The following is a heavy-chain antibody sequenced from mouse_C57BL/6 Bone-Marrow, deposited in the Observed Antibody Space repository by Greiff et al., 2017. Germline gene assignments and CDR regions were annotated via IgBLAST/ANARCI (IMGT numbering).Heavy chain of an antibody. Sequence: QVQLKESGAELARPGASVKLSCKASGYTFTSYGIRWVKQRPGQGLEWIGEIYPRSGNTYYNEKFKGKATLTADKSSSTAYLQLRSLTSEDSAVFYCARDRLGGFAYWGQGTLVTVSA. D-gene: IGHD3-2*02. V-gene: IGHV1-81*01. CDR3: ARDRLGGFAY. CDR2: IYPRSGNT. J-gene: IGHJ3*01. CDR1: GYTFTSYG.